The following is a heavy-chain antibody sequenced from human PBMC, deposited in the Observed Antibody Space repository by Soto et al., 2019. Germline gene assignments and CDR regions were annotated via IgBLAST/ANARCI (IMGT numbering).Heavy chain of an antibody. CDR1: GGSLSNYN. CDR3: ARERTYQMSGDDTLDI. J-gene: IGHJ3*02. D-gene: IGHD2-21*01. CDR2: IYSNGKA. V-gene: IGHV4-4*07. Sequence: PSETLSLSCTVSGGSLSNYNWNWVRQSAGKGREWIGRIYSNGKAYYNPSLKSRVTMSPDTLNNQVSLRLSSVTAADTAKHYCARERTYQMSGDDTLDIWGLGTMVT.